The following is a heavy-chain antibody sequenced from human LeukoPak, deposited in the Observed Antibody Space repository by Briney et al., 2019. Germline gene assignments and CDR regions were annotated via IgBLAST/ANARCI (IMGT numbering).Heavy chain of an antibody. Sequence: SETLSLTCTVSGGSISSSSYYWGWIRQPPGKGLEWIGSIYYSGGTYYNPSLKSRVTMSVDTSKNQFSLKLSSVTAADTAVYYCARLSHYYSMDVWGQGTTVTVSS. CDR1: GGSISSSSYY. CDR2: IYYSGGT. V-gene: IGHV4-39*01. J-gene: IGHJ6*02. CDR3: ARLSHYYSMDV.